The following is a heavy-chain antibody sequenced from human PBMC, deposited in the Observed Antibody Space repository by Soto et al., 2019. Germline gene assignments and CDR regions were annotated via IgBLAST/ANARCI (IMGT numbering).Heavy chain of an antibody. CDR3: AREATIVRGIINHIDY. CDR2: TWYRSQWYA. CDR1: GDSVSSDNAV. V-gene: IGHV6-1*01. Sequence: SQTLSLTCGISGDSVSSDNAVWNWIRQSPSRGLEWLGRTWYRSQWYADYAVSVRSRITINPDTSKNQFSLQLNSVTPEDTAVYHXAREATIVRGIINHIDYWGQGVLVTVSS. J-gene: IGHJ4*02. D-gene: IGHD3-10*01.